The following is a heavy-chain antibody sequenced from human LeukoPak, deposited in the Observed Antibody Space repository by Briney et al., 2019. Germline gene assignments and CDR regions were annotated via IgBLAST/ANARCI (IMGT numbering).Heavy chain of an antibody. CDR3: ATTNSRYCSSTSCYRGVDY. CDR2: INPNSGGT. J-gene: IGHJ4*02. D-gene: IGHD2-2*02. Sequence: ASVKVSCKASGGTFSSYAISWVRQAPGQGLEWMGWINPNSGGTNYAQRFQDRVTMTRDTSINTAYMELSRLSSDDTAVYYCATTNSRYCSSTSCYRGVDYWGQGTLVTVSS. V-gene: IGHV1-2*02. CDR1: GGTFSSYA.